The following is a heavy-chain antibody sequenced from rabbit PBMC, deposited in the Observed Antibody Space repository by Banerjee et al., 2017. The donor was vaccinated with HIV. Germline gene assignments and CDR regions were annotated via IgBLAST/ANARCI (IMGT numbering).Heavy chain of an antibody. Sequence: QSLEESGGDLVQPEGSLTLTCTVSGFSFSSSYYMCWVRQAPGKGLEWIACINGGSSGNTYYASWAKGRFTISKTSSTTVTLQMTSLTAADTATYFCARDFDDSAGYVFNLWGPGTLVTVS. V-gene: IGHV1S40*01. J-gene: IGHJ4*01. CDR2: INGGSSGNT. CDR1: GFSFSSSYY. D-gene: IGHD6-1*01. CDR3: ARDFDDSAGYVFNL.